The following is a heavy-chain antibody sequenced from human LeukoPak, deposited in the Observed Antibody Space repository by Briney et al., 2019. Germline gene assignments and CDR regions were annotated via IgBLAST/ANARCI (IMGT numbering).Heavy chain of an antibody. CDR2: IPYDGYKK. V-gene: IGHV3-30*02. CDR1: GYTFRRNG. CDR3: ATDRNCGGGCSNWFDP. J-gene: IGHJ5*02. D-gene: IGHD2-21*02. Sequence: GGSLTLSCVASGYTFRRNGLRWVRQAPGKGLEWVAFIPYDGYKKSYLDSVKGRFTISRDNPKITVYLQMSTLRAEDTALYYCATDRNCGGGCSNWFDPWGQGTLVIVSS.